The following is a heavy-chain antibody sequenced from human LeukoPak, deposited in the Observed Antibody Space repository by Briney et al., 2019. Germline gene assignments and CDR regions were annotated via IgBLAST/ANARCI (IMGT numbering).Heavy chain of an antibody. CDR1: GFTFSSYE. D-gene: IGHD4-11*01. Sequence: GGSLRLSCAASGFTFSSYEMNWVRQAPGKGLEWVSFITSSGNTMYYADSVKGRFTLSRDNVKNSLYMQMNSVRADDTAVYYCARLRSKYWFDPWGQETLVTVSS. J-gene: IGHJ5*02. CDR3: ARLRSKYWFDP. V-gene: IGHV3-48*03. CDR2: ITSSGNTM.